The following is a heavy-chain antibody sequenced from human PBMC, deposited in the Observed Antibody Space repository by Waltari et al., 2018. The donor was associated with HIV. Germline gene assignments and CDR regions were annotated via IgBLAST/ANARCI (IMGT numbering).Heavy chain of an antibody. CDR2: LIPSFGSA. CDR3: AMGHYYDSNGYYSFDF. CDR1: GGIFRIYA. Sequence: QVQLVQSGAEVKKPGSSVKVSCRASGGIFRIYAITWVRQAPGQGLEWLGGLIPSFGSANYAQKFQGRVTITADESTSTAYMELSSLRSEDTAVYYCAMGHYYDSNGYYSFDFWGQGTLVTVSS. J-gene: IGHJ4*02. V-gene: IGHV1-69*12. D-gene: IGHD3-22*01.